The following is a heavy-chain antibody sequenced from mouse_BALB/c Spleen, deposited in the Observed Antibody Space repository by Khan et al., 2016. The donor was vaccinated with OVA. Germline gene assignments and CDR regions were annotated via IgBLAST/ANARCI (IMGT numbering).Heavy chain of an antibody. Sequence: VQLQQSGAELANPGASVKMSCKASGYTFTSYWIHWVKQRPGQGLEWIGYINPSTGYTEYNQKFKDKATLTTDKSSSTAYMQLSSLTSEDSAVXYLTRRGLFGIFVSWGQGTLVTVSA. CDR3: TRRGLFGIFVS. V-gene: IGHV1-7*01. CDR1: GYTFTSYW. J-gene: IGHJ3*01. D-gene: IGHD1-1*02. CDR2: INPSTGYT.